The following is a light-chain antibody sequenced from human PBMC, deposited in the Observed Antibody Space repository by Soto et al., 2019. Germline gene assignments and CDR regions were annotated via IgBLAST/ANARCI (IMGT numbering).Light chain of an antibody. V-gene: IGKV3-20*01. J-gene: IGKJ1*01. CDR3: QQSGSSPRT. CDR1: QSVSSSY. CDR2: GAS. Sequence: EIVCTQSPGTLSLSPGERATLSCRASQSVSSSYLVWYQQKPGQAPRXXIYGASSRATGIPDRFSGSGAGTDCTLTINRLEPEDSAVYYCQQSGSSPRTFGQGTKVDIK.